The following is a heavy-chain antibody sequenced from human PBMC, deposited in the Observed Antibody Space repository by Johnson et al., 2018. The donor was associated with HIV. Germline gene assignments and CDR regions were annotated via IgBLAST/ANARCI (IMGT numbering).Heavy chain of an antibody. CDR2: TYSGGST. V-gene: IGHV3-66*03. Sequence: VQLVESGGGLIQPGGSLGLSCAASGFNVSTNNMNWVRQAPGKGLEWVSVTYSGGSTYYADSVKGRFTISRDNSKNTLYLQMNSLRAEDTAVYYCARAGARAFDIWGQGTMVTVSS. D-gene: IGHD1-26*01. J-gene: IGHJ3*02. CDR3: ARAGARAFDI. CDR1: GFNVSTNN.